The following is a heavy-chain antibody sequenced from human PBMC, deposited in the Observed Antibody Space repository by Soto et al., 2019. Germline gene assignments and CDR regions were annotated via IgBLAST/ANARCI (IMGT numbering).Heavy chain of an antibody. CDR1: GFTFSSYS. D-gene: IGHD3-10*01. J-gene: IGHJ4*02. V-gene: IGHV3-48*02. CDR2: ISSSSSTI. Sequence: EVQLVESGGGLVQPGGSLRLSCAASGFTFSSYSMNWVRQAPGKGLEWVSYISSSSSTIFYADSVKGRFTISRDNAKNSLYLQMNSLRDEDTAVYYCARDLYYYGSGSGYFDYWGQGTLVTVSS. CDR3: ARDLYYYGSGSGYFDY.